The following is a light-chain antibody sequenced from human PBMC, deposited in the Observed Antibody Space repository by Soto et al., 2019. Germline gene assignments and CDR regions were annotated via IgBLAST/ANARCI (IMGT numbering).Light chain of an antibody. V-gene: IGLV2-14*01. J-gene: IGLJ2*01. CDR3: SSYTSSSTYVV. CDR1: SSGVGGYNY. CDR2: EVS. Sequence: QSALTQPASVSGSPGQSITISCTGTSSGVGGYNYVSWYQQHPGKAPKLMIYEVSNRPSGVSNRFSGSKSGNTASLTISGLQAEDEADCYCSSYTSSSTYVVFGGGTKLTVL.